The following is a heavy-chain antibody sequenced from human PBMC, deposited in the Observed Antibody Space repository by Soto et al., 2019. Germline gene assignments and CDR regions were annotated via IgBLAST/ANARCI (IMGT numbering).Heavy chain of an antibody. D-gene: IGHD3-3*01. CDR3: AITSSAYYYYYGMDV. CDR1: GGSISSYY. Sequence: PSETLSLTCTVSGGSISSYYRSWIRQPAGKGLEWIGRIHTSGSTNYNPSLNSRGTMSVDTSKNQFSLTLYSVTAADTAVYYCAITSSAYYYYYGMDVWGQGTTVTVSS. CDR2: IHTSGST. V-gene: IGHV4-4*07. J-gene: IGHJ6*02.